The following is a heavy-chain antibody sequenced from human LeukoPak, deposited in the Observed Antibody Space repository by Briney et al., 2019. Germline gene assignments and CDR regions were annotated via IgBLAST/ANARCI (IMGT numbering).Heavy chain of an antibody. CDR2: ISSSGGTT. J-gene: IGHJ3*02. CDR3: AKDGQTWMRAFDI. D-gene: IGHD2-2*03. CDR1: GFTFSSYA. V-gene: IGHV3-23*01. Sequence: GGSLRLSCAVSGFTFSSYAMSWVRQAPGKGLEWVSAISSSGGTTYYADSVKGRFTISRDNSKNTLYLQMNSLRAEDTAVYYCAKDGQTWMRAFDIWGQGTMVTVSS.